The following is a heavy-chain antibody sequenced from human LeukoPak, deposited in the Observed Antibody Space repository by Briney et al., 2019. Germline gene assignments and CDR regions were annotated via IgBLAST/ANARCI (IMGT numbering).Heavy chain of an antibody. CDR1: GFTFNTFN. CDR2: ITSGGDYI. J-gene: IGHJ4*02. Sequence: GGSLRLSCAASGFTFNTFNMNWVRQAPGKGLEWVSSITSGGDYIYYADSVKGRFTTSRDNAKNSQSLQLNSLRVEDTAVYYCARGHYDVLAASYKWTPDYWGQGTLVTVSS. V-gene: IGHV3-21*01. CDR3: ARGHYDVLAASYKWTPDY. D-gene: IGHD3-9*01.